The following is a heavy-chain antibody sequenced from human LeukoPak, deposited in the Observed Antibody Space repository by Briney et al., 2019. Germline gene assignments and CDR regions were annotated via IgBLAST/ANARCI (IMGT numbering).Heavy chain of an antibody. CDR2: INHSGST. V-gene: IGHV4-34*01. CDR1: GGSFSSYY. D-gene: IGHD2-2*01. Sequence: SETLSLTCAVYGGSFSSYYWSWIRQPPGKGLEWIGEINHSGSTNYNPSLKSRVTISVDTSKNQFSLKLSSVTAADTAVYYCARGTGWDCSSTSCYPWYFDLWGRGTLVTVSS. CDR3: ARGTGWDCSSTSCYPWYFDL. J-gene: IGHJ2*01.